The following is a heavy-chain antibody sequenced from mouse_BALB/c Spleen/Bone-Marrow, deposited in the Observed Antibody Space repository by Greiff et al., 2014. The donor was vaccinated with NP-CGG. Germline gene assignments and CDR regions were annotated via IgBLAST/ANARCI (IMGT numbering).Heavy chain of an antibody. CDR2: IWSGGST. V-gene: IGHV2-2*02. CDR1: GFSLTSYG. J-gene: IGHJ2*01. CDR3: ARKEFDY. Sequence: VKLMESGPGLVQPSQSLSITCTVSGFSLTSYGVHWVRQSPGKGLEWLGVIWSGGSTDYNEAFISRLSIRKDNAKSQVFFKMYSLQANDTAIDYCARKEFDYWGQGTTLTVPS.